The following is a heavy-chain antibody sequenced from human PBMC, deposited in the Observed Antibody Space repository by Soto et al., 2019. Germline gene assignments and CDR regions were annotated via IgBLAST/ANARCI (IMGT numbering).Heavy chain of an antibody. V-gene: IGHV1-69*13. J-gene: IGHJ6*02. CDR3: AAESSSPTLYYYYCMDV. CDR2: IIPIFGTA. D-gene: IGHD6-6*01. CDR1: GGNFSSYA. Sequence: SVKVSCKASGGNFSSYAISWVRQAPGQGLEWMGGIIPIFGTANYAQKFQGRVTITADESTSTAYMELSSLRSEDTAVYYCAAESSSPTLYYYYCMDVWGQGTTVTVSS.